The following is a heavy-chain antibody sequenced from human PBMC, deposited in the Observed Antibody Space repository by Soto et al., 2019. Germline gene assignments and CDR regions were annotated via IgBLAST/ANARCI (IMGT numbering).Heavy chain of an antibody. V-gene: IGHV3-48*01. Sequence: EVQLVESGGGLVQPGGSLRLSCAASGFTFSDYSMNWVRQAPGKGLEWVSYISSSSSTIYYADSVKVRFTISRDKAKNSLYLQMNSRRAEDTAVYYCARSWGKFDYWGQGTLVTVSS. D-gene: IGHD3-16*01. J-gene: IGHJ4*02. CDR2: ISSSSSTI. CDR1: GFTFSDYS. CDR3: ARSWGKFDY.